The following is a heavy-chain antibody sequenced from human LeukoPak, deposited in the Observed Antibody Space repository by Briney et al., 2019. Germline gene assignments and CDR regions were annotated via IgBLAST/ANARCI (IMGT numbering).Heavy chain of an antibody. D-gene: IGHD3-22*01. Sequence: PGGSLRLSCAASGFTFSSYGMHWVRQAPGKGLEWVAVIWYDGSNKYYADSVKGRFTISRDNSKNTLYLQVNSLRAEDTAVYYCARDNYDSSGYYYHYYYGMDVWGQGTTVTVSS. J-gene: IGHJ6*02. CDR1: GFTFSSYG. CDR2: IWYDGSNK. V-gene: IGHV3-33*01. CDR3: ARDNYDSSGYYYHYYYGMDV.